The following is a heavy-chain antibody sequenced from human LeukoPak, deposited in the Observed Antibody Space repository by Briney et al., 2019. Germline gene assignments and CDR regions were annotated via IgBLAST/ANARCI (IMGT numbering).Heavy chain of an antibody. V-gene: IGHV1-69*04. CDR2: IIPILGIA. J-gene: IGHJ4*02. D-gene: IGHD5-24*01. Sequence: ASVKVSCKASGGTFSSYAISWVRQAPGRGLEWMGRIIPILGIANYAQKFRGRVTITADKSTSTAYMELSSLRSEDTAVYYCARDGYGYNYNFLDYWGQGTLVTVSS. CDR3: ARDGYGYNYNFLDY. CDR1: GGTFSSYA.